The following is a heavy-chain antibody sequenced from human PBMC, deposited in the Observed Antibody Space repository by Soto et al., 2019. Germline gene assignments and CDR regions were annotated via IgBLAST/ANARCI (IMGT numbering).Heavy chain of an antibody. CDR2: INHSGST. V-gene: IGHV4-39*07. CDR1: GGSITSSSYY. Sequence: TSETLSLTCTVSGGSITSSSYYWSWIRQPPGKGLEWIGEINHSGSTNYNPSLKSRVTISVDTSKNQFSLKLSSVTAADTAVYYCARAGEHRSYWFDPWGQGTLVTVSS. J-gene: IGHJ5*02. D-gene: IGHD7-27*01. CDR3: ARAGEHRSYWFDP.